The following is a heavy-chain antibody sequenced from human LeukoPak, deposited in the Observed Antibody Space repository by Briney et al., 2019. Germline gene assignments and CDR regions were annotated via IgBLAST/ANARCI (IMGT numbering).Heavy chain of an antibody. Sequence: GGSLRLSCAAFGFSFRDYDISWIRQAPGKGLEWLSHTLCSSSTTYYADSVKGRFTISRDNDRNSVSLQLNSLRAEDTALYYCARDVKGDRAFDIWGQGTMVTVSS. CDR3: ARDVKGDRAFDI. D-gene: IGHD3-10*01. V-gene: IGHV3-11*01. CDR1: GFSFRDYD. CDR2: TLCSSSTT. J-gene: IGHJ3*02.